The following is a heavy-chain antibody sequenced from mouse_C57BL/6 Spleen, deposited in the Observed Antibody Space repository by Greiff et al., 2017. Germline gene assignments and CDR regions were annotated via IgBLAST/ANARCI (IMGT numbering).Heavy chain of an antibody. D-gene: IGHD1-1*01. V-gene: IGHV5-6*02. J-gene: IGHJ1*03. Sequence: EVKLVESGGDLVKPGGSLKPSCAASGFTFSSYGMSWVRQTPDKRLEWVATISSGGSYTYYPDSVKGRFTISRDNAKNTLYLQMSSLKSEDTAMYYCARQDGSYRYFDVWGTGTTVTVSS. CDR3: ARQDGSYRYFDV. CDR1: GFTFSSYG. CDR2: ISSGGSYT.